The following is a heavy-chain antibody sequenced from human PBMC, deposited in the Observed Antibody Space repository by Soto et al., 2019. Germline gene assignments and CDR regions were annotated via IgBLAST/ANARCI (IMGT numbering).Heavy chain of an antibody. CDR3: ERRRCLGRSCYGGNMLDP. J-gene: IGHJ5*02. CDR1: GDSINHYY. CDR2: VPYTGLT. Sequence: QVQLQESGPGLVKPSETLSLTCTVSGDSINHYYWNWVRHAPGKGLVWIGYVPYTGLTNYNPSLKSRVTISMHPSKNHFPPRLTSVPAPDTSLYYCERRRCLGRSCYGGNMLDPWGQGILVTDSS. D-gene: IGHD2-15*01. V-gene: IGHV4-59*08.